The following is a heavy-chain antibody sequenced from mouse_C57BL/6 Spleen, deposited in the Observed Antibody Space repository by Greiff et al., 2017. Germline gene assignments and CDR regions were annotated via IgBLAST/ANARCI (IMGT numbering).Heavy chain of an antibody. CDR3: ASSMAY. Sequence: EVQLQESGPELVKPGASVKISCKASGYSFTGYYMNWVKQSPEKSLEWIGEINPRTGGTTYNQKFKAKATLTVDKSSSTAYMQLKSLTSEDSAVYYCASSMAYWGQGTLVTVSA. CDR2: INPRTGGT. V-gene: IGHV1-42*01. CDR1: GYSFTGYY. J-gene: IGHJ3*01.